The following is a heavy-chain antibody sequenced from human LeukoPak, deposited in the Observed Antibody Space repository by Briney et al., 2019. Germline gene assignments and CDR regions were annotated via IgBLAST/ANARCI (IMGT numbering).Heavy chain of an antibody. CDR3: AASSGSGMSMGY. Sequence: ASVKVSCKASGYTFTGYYMHWVRQAPGQGLEWIGWIVVGSGNTNYAQKFQERVTITRDMSTSTAYMELSSLRSEDTAVYYCAASSGSGMSMGYWGQGTLVTVSS. J-gene: IGHJ4*02. D-gene: IGHD3-10*01. CDR2: IVVGSGNT. CDR1: GYTFTGYY. V-gene: IGHV1-58*02.